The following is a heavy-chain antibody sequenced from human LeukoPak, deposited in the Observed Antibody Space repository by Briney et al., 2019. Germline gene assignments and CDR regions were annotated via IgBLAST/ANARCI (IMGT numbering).Heavy chain of an antibody. CDR3: AREKAGYYYYGMDV. V-gene: IGHV3-30*04. J-gene: IGHJ6*02. D-gene: IGHD1-14*01. CDR2: ISYDGSNK. CDR1: GFTFSSYA. Sequence: GRSLRLSCAASGFTFSSYAMHWARQAPGKGLEWVAVISYDGSNKYYADSVKGRLTISRDNSKNTLYLQMNSLRAEDTAVYYCAREKAGYYYYGMDVWGQGTTVTVSS.